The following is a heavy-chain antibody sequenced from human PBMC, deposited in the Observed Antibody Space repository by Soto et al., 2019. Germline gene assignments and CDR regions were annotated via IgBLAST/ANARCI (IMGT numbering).Heavy chain of an antibody. D-gene: IGHD1-1*01. V-gene: IGHV1-69*12. CDR1: GGTFSNSA. CDR3: ARVKVRLELGGNDYYGLEV. CDR2: ILPVFRAP. Sequence: QVQLEQSGAAVRQTGSSVRVSCKASGGTFSNSAISWVRQAPGQGLGWMGGILPVFRAPDYAQNFQDRVTITADQSTSTVYMEFHVLSSDDTAVYFCARVKVRLELGGNDYYGLEVCGQGTKGTVAS. J-gene: IGHJ6*02.